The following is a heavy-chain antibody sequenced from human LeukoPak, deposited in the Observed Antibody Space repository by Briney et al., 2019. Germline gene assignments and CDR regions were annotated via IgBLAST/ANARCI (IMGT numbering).Heavy chain of an antibody. CDR1: GYTFTRNY. V-gene: IGHV1-46*01. J-gene: IGHJ4*02. Sequence: GASVTVSCTASGYTFTRNYINWLRQAPGQGLEWTGMIDPSGGGTAYAQKFQDRVTMTSDTSTSTVYMELNSLRSEDTAVYYCAGLIGDYYDNSRSSYWHGHLDYWGQGALVTVSS. CDR2: IDPSGGGT. CDR3: AGLIGDYYDNSRSSYWHGHLDY. D-gene: IGHD3-22*01.